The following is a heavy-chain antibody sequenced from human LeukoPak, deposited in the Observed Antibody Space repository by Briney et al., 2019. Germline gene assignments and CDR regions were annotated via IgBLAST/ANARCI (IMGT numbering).Heavy chain of an antibody. CDR3: ARDWNAGSGWFLWFDP. CDR1: SGSISSYY. D-gene: IGHD6-19*01. J-gene: IGHJ5*02. CDR2: IYTSGST. Sequence: SETLSLTCTVSSGSISSYYWSWIRQPAGKGLEWIGRIYTSGSTDYNSSLKSRVTMSLDTSKNQFSLKLRSVTAADTAVYYCARDWNAGSGWFLWFDPWGQGTLVTVSS. V-gene: IGHV4-4*07.